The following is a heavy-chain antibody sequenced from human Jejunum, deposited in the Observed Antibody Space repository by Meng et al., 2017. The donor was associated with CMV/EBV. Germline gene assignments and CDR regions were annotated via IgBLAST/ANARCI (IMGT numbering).Heavy chain of an antibody. V-gene: IGHV3-23*01. J-gene: IGHJ4*02. Sequence: SCSASGFTFSSFAMTWVRQAPGKGLEWVLTIDSSDRTYYADSVKGRFTISRDNSKNMMYLQMNSLRAEDTAVYYCAKKYTGSFDYWGQGTLVTVSS. D-gene: IGHD1-26*01. CDR1: GFTFSSFA. CDR2: IDSSDRT. CDR3: AKKYTGSFDY.